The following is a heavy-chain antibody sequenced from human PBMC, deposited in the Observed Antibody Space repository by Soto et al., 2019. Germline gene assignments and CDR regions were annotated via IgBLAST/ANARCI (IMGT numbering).Heavy chain of an antibody. J-gene: IGHJ5*01. Sequence: PSETLSLTCTVSGGSISSGDYYWSWIRQPPGKGLEWIGYIYYSGSTNYNPSLKRRATISVDTSKNQFSLKLSSVPAADTAVYYCARGAPAYYYDSSGYRNWFDSWGQGTLVTVS. CDR2: IYYSGST. CDR1: GGSISSGDYY. D-gene: IGHD3-22*01. CDR3: ARGAPAYYYDSSGYRNWFDS. V-gene: IGHV4-61*08.